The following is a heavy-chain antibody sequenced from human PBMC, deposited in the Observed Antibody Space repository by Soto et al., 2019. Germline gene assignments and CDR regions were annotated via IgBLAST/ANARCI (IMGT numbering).Heavy chain of an antibody. CDR3: AGMFWFRDLLFDC. J-gene: IGHJ4*02. Sequence: PSETLSLTCTVSDDSITSGAYYWGLIRQPPGKGLEWIGTIQYRGSTYYNPSLKSRVTMSLDTSKNQYSLRLSSVTAADTAVYFCAGMFWFRDLLFDCWGPGALVTVSS. V-gene: IGHV4-39*01. D-gene: IGHD3-10*01. CDR2: IQYRGST. CDR1: DDSITSGAYY.